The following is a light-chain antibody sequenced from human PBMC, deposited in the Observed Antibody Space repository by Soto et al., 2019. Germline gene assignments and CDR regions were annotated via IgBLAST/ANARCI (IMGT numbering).Light chain of an antibody. J-gene: IGLJ1*01. CDR3: CSYAGSPYV. V-gene: IGLV2-11*01. CDR2: DVS. Sequence: SVLTQPRSVSGSPGQSVTISCTGTSSDVGGYNYVSWYQQHPGKAPKVMIYDVSKRPSGVPDRFSGSKSGNTASLTISGLQAEDEADYYCCSYAGSPYVFGTGTKLTVL. CDR1: SSDVGGYNY.